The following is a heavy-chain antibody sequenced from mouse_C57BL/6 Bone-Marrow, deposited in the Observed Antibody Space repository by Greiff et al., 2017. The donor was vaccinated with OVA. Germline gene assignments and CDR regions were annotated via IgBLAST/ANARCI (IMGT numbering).Heavy chain of an antibody. D-gene: IGHD2-2*01. J-gene: IGHJ1*03. V-gene: IGHV5-6*01. CDR1: GFTFSSYG. Sequence: EVHLVESGGDLVKPGGSLKLSCAASGFTFSSYGMSWARQTPDKRLEWVATISSGGSYTYYPDSVKGRFTISRDNAKNTLYLQMSSLKSEDTAMYYCARRGSTMVTTWYFDVWGTGTTVTVSS. CDR3: ARRGSTMVTTWYFDV. CDR2: ISSGGSYT.